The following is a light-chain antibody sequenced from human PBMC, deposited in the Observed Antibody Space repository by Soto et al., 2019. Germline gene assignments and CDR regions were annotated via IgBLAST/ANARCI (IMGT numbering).Light chain of an antibody. CDR3: QQRPNWPLT. J-gene: IGKJ4*01. CDR1: QSISSH. CDR2: DAS. Sequence: EIVLTQSPATLSLSPGERATLSCRASQSISSHLVWYQQKLGQAPRLLIYDASHRATGIPARFSGSGSGTDFTLTISSLEPEDFAVYYCQQRPNWPLTFGGGTRVEIK. V-gene: IGKV3-11*01.